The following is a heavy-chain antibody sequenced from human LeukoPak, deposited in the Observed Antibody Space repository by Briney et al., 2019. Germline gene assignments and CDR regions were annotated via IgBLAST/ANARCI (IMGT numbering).Heavy chain of an antibody. Sequence: GGSLTLTCAASRFTFRSYSMSWVRQAPGKGPEWISYLSGSGSTIYYADSVKGRFTISRDNANNSLYLHMNSLRADATAIYYCARDVTYYYDSSTYSLDYWGGRTLVTVSS. CDR3: ARDVTYYYDSSTYSLDY. CDR1: RFTFRSYS. V-gene: IGHV3-48*01. J-gene: IGHJ4*02. D-gene: IGHD3-22*01. CDR2: LSGSGSTI.